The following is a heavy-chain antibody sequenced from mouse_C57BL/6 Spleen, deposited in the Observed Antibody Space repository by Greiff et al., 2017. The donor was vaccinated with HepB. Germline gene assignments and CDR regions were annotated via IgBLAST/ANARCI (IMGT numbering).Heavy chain of an antibody. CDR3: ARSGLITTVVADY. D-gene: IGHD1-1*01. CDR1: GYTFTDYY. J-gene: IGHJ2*01. Sequence: EVQLQQSGPELVKPGASVKISCKASGYTFTDYYMNWVKQSHGKSLEWIGDINPNNGGTSYNQKFKGKATLTVDKSSSTADMELRSLTSEDSAVYYCARSGLITTVVADYWGQGTTLTVSS. CDR2: INPNNGGT. V-gene: IGHV1-26*01.